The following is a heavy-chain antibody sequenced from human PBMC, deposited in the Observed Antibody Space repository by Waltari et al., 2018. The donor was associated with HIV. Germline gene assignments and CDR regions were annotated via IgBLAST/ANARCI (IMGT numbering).Heavy chain of an antibody. CDR1: GFSCSGYY. V-gene: IGHV3-11*01. D-gene: IGHD2-15*01. Sequence: QVRLVESGGALVSPGGSLRLSCAASGFSCSGYYRGWLRQAPGKGLEWIAYISDASDTTYYADSVRGRFTISRDNAKDSLFLQMNSLRAEDTAIYYCASFKLSFFDHWGQGTLVSVSS. CDR3: ASFKLSFFDH. CDR2: ISDASDTT. J-gene: IGHJ4*02.